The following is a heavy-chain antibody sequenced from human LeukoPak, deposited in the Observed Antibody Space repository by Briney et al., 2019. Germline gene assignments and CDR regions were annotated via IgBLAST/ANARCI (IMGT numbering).Heavy chain of an antibody. V-gene: IGHV3-30-3*01. CDR2: ISYDGSNK. CDR1: GFTFSNYA. J-gene: IGHJ4*02. Sequence: GGSLTLSCAASGFTFSNYAMHWVRQAPGKGLEWVAVISYDGSNKYYADSVKGRFTISRDNSKNTLYLQMNSLRVEDTAVYYCARDWTDYFDYWGQGTLVTVSS. D-gene: IGHD3/OR15-3a*01. CDR3: ARDWTDYFDY.